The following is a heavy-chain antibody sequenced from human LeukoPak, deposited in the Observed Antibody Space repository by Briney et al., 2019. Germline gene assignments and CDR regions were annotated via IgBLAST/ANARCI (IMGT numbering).Heavy chain of an antibody. CDR1: GFTFSSYA. D-gene: IGHD3-3*01. CDR2: TSYDGSNK. CDR3: ARDPAYYDFWSGYYTTGDHYDY. V-gene: IGHV3-30-3*01. Sequence: GRSLRLSCAASGFTFSSYAMHWVRQAPGKGLEWVAVTSYDGSNKYYADSVKGRFTISRDNSKNTLYLQMNSLRAEDTAVYYCARDPAYYDFWSGYYTTGDHYDYWGQGTLVTVSS. J-gene: IGHJ4*02.